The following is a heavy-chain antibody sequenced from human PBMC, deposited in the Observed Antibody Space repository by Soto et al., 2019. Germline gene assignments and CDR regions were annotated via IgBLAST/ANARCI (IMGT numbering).Heavy chain of an antibody. CDR2: ISGYNGNT. Sequence: QVQLVQSGADVKKPGASVKVSCKASGYTFTSFGINWVRQAPGQGPEWMGWISGYNGNTNYAQNLQDRVTMTRDTSTSTAYMELRSLRSDDTAVYYCARPTDFYYYAMDVWGQGTTVTVSS. CDR1: GYTFTSFG. CDR3: ARPTDFYYYAMDV. J-gene: IGHJ6*02. V-gene: IGHV1-18*01.